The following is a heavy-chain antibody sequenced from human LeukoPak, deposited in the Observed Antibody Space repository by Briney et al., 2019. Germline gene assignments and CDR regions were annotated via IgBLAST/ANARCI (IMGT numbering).Heavy chain of an antibody. CDR3: ARRLTQYDCFDP. CDR1: GDSVSSNSVT. J-gene: IGHJ5*02. CDR2: TYYRSTWYN. D-gene: IGHD2-2*01. V-gene: IGHV6-1*01. Sequence: SQTLSLTCAISGDSVSSNSVTWNWIRQSPSRGLGWLGRTYYRSTWYNDYAVSVRGRITVNPDTSKNQFSLRLNSVTPEDTAVYYCARRLTQYDCFDPWGQGILVTVSS.